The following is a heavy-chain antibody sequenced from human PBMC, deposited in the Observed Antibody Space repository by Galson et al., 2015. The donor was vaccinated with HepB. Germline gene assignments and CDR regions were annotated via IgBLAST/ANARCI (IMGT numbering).Heavy chain of an antibody. CDR3: ARDVDGNYLFDY. CDR2: ISVSEST. J-gene: IGHJ4*02. D-gene: IGHD1-7*01. Sequence: ETLSLTCTVSGGSFDSYYWSWIRQPAGTGLEWIGRISVSESTKYNPSLKSRVSMSIDRSKKHFSLKLSSLTAADTAVYYCARDVDGNYLFDYWGQGILVTVSS. CDR1: GGSFDSYY. V-gene: IGHV4-4*07.